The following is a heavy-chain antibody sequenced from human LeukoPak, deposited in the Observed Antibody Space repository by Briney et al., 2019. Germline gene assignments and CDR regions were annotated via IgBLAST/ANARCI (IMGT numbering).Heavy chain of an antibody. J-gene: IGHJ3*02. CDR2: IIPIFGTA. D-gene: IGHD3-22*01. Sequence: GSSVKVSFTASGGTFSSYAISWVRQAPGQGLEWMGGIIPIFGTANYAQKFQGRVTITTDESTSTAYMELSSLRSEDTAVYYCAVVVMLAFDIWGQGTMVTVSS. CDR1: GGTFSSYA. CDR3: AVVVMLAFDI. V-gene: IGHV1-69*05.